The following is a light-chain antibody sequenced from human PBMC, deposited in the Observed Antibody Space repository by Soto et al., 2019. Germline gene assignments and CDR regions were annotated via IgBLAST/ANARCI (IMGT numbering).Light chain of an antibody. CDR2: GNS. V-gene: IGLV1-40*01. CDR3: AAWDDSLNGYV. J-gene: IGLJ1*01. CDR1: TSNIGAGYG. Sequence: QSVLTQPPSVSGAPGQRVTISCTGSTSNIGAGYGVHWYQHLPGTAPKLLMYGNSIRPSGVPDRFSGSKSGTSASLAISGLQSEDEADYYCAAWDDSLNGYVFGTGTKLTVL.